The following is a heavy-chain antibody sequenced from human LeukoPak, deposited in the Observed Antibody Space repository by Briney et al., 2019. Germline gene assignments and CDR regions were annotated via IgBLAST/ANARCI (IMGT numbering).Heavy chain of an antibody. D-gene: IGHD3-3*01. J-gene: IGHJ1*01. CDR3: ARSVFWSGYYTAAYFQH. CDR1: GYTFTSYD. V-gene: IGHV1-8*01. Sequence: ASVKVSCKASGYTFTSYDINWVRQATGQGLEWMGWMNPNSGNTGYAQKFQGRVTMTRNTSISTAYMELSSLRSEDTAVYYCARSVFWSGYYTAAYFQHWGQGTLVTVSS. CDR2: MNPNSGNT.